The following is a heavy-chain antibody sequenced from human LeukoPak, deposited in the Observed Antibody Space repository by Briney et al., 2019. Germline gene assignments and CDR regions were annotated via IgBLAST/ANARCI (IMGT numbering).Heavy chain of an antibody. CDR2: VYASGNT. Sequence: PGGSLRLSCAASGLSIRSNYMSWVRQAPGKGLEWVSIVYASGNTYYSDSVKGRFTISRDNSKNTLYLQMNSLRAEDTAVYYCAREDLVLHYFDYWGQGTLVTVSS. D-gene: IGHD6-6*01. V-gene: IGHV3-53*01. CDR1: GLSIRSNY. CDR3: AREDLVLHYFDY. J-gene: IGHJ4*02.